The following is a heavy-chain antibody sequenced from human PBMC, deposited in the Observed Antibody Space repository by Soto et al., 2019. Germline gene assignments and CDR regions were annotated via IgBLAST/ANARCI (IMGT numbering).Heavy chain of an antibody. J-gene: IGHJ6*02. CDR2: IYYSGST. CDR3: ARRMYYYGSGSYSPMDV. CDR1: GGSISSYY. Sequence: PSETLYLTCTVSGGSISSYYWSWIRQPPGKGLEWIGYIYYSGSTNYNPSLKSRVTISVDTSKNQFSLKLSSVTAADTAMYYCARRMYYYGSGSYSPMDVWGQGTTVTVSS. V-gene: IGHV4-59*01. D-gene: IGHD3-10*01.